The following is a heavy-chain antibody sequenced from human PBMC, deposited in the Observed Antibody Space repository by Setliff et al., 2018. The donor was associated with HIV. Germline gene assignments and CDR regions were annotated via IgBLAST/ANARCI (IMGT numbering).Heavy chain of an antibody. D-gene: IGHD3-10*01. CDR1: GYTFTSYD. CDR3: ARIHDYYGSGNYAFDI. CDR2: MNPNSGNT. V-gene: IGHV1-8*02. J-gene: IGHJ3*02. Sequence: VSVKVSCQASGYTFTSYDINWVRQATGQGLEWMGWMNPNSGNTGYAQKFQGRVTMTRNTSISTAYMELSSLRSEDTAVYYCARIHDYYGSGNYAFDIWGQGTMVTVSS.